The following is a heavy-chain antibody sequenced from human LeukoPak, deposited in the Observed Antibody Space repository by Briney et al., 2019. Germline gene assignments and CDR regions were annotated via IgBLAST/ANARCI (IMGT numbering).Heavy chain of an antibody. J-gene: IGHJ4*02. V-gene: IGHV1-69*13. CDR1: GGTFSSYA. D-gene: IGHD6-19*01. CDR2: IIPIFGTA. CDR3: ARGGTSGWRTPNDDY. Sequence: GASVKVSCKASGGTFSSYAISWVRQAPGQGREWMGGIIPIFGTANYAQKFQGRVTITADESTSTAYMELRSLRSDDTAVYYCARGGTSGWRTPNDDYWGQGTLVTVSS.